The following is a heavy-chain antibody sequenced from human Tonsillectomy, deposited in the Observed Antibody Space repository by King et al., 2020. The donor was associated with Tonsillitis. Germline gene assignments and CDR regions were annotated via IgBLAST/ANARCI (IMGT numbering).Heavy chain of an antibody. CDR3: VRDWSYAFDV. V-gene: IGHV3-48*01. D-gene: IGHD1-26*01. J-gene: IGHJ3*01. CDR2: INIEG. Sequence: VQLVESGGGLVQPGGSLRLSCVASGFTFSYYTMNWVRQAPGKGLEWLSFINIEGYYADSVKGRFTISRDNAKNSLYLQMNSLRAEDTAVYYCVRDWSYAFDVWGQGTLVTVSS. CDR1: GFTFSYYT.